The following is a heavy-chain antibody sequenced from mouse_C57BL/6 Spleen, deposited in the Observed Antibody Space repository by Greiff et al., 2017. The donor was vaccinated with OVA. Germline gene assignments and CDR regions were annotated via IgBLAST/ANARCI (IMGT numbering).Heavy chain of an antibody. D-gene: IGHD1-1*01. CDR2: IYPRDCST. CDR1: GYTFTSYD. J-gene: IGHJ4*01. CDR3: ARGDGFYAMDY. V-gene: IGHV1-85*01. Sequence: VKLVESGPELVKPGASVKLSCKASGYTFTSYDINWVKQRPGQGLEWIGWIYPRDCSTKYNEKFKGKATLTVATSSSTAYMELHSLTSEDSAVYFCARGDGFYAMDYWGQGTSVTVSS.